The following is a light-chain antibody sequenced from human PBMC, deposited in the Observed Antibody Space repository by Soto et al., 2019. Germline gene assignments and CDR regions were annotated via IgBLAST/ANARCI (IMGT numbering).Light chain of an antibody. CDR2: ENY. CDR1: ASNIGNNY. CDR3: GAWDNSLTGGV. Sequence: QSVLTQPPSVSAAPGQTVTISCSGSASNIGNNYVSWYQQLPGTAPKLLIYENYERPSGIPDRFSGSKSGTSATLGITGPQTGDEADYYCGAWDNSLTGGVFGGGTKLTVL. V-gene: IGLV1-51*02. J-gene: IGLJ2*01.